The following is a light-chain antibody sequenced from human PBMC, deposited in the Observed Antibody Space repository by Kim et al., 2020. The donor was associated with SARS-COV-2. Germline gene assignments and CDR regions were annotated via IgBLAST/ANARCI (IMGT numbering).Light chain of an antibody. V-gene: IGLV1-44*01. Sequence: ELTQPPSVSVTPGQRVTISCSGSSSNIGSNTVNWYQQLPGTAPKVLMYKNNQRPSGVPDRCSGSKSGTSASLAISGLQSEDEADYYCAAWDDRLNGFYVFGTGTKVTVL. CDR2: KNN. CDR3: AAWDDRLNGFYV. J-gene: IGLJ1*01. CDR1: SSNIGSNT.